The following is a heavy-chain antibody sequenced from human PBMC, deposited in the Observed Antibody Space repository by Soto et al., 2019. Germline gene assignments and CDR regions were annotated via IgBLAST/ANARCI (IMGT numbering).Heavy chain of an antibody. D-gene: IGHD5-12*01. Sequence: GGSLRLSCATSGFTFSSYSMNWVRQAPGKGLEWVSSISSSSSYIYYADSVKGRFTISRDNAKNSLYLQMNSLRAEDTAVYYCARDSGYETGGYVMDVWGQGTTFPVSS. V-gene: IGHV3-21*01. CDR1: GFTFSSYS. CDR3: ARDSGYETGGYVMDV. J-gene: IGHJ6*02. CDR2: ISSSSSYI.